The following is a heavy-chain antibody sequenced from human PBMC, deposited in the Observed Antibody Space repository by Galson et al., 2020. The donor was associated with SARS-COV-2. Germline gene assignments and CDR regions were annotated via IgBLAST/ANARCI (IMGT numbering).Heavy chain of an antibody. CDR1: GFSLSTSGMR. J-gene: IGHJ4*02. D-gene: IGHD3-9*01. V-gene: IGHV2-70*04. CDR3: ARAYYDILSGYYSGFDY. CDR2: IDWADDK. Sequence: SGPTLVKPTHTITLTCTFSGFSLSTSGMRVSWIRQPPGKALKWLARIDWADDKFYSTSLKTRLTISKDTSKNQVVLTMTNMDPVDTATYYCARAYYDILSGYYSGFDYWGQGTLVTVSS.